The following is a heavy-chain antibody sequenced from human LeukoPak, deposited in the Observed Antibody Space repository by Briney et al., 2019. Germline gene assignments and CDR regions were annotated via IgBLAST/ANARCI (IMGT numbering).Heavy chain of an antibody. Sequence: SETLSLTCTVSGGSMNSYYWSWIRQPPGKGREWMGYMYFTGTTNYNPSLKSRVTISVDMSKNQFSLKLKSVTAADTAVYYCASSGPPPNWLDPWGQGTLVTVSS. J-gene: IGHJ5*02. V-gene: IGHV4-59*01. CDR3: ASSGPPPNWLDP. CDR1: GGSMNSYY. D-gene: IGHD2-15*01. CDR2: MYFTGTT.